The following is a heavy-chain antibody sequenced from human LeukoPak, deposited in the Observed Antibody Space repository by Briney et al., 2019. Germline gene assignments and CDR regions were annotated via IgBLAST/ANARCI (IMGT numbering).Heavy chain of an antibody. J-gene: IGHJ4*02. CDR2: LSSDGARS. CDR3: ARFAAYEYHFDY. V-gene: IGHV3-74*03. D-gene: IGHD5-12*01. Sequence: GGSLRLSCVTSGFPFTTYWIHWIRQAPGKGLEWVSRLSSDGARSTYADSVKGGFIISRDNAKKTVYLQMNSLRVEDTAFYFCARFAAYEYHFDYWGRGALVTVSS. CDR1: GFPFTTYW.